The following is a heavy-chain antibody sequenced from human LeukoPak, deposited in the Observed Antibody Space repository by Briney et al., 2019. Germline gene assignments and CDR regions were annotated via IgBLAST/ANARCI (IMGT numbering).Heavy chain of an antibody. J-gene: IGHJ5*02. V-gene: IGHV1-69*13. CDR2: IIPIFGTA. Sequence: SVNVSCKASGGTFSSYAISWVRQAPGQGLEWMGGIIPIFGTANYAQKFQGRVTITADESTSTAYMELSSLRSEDTAVYYCARGPIQTYSGSYGETWGQGTLATVSS. CDR3: ARGPIQTYSGSYGET. CDR1: GGTFSSYA. D-gene: IGHD1-26*01.